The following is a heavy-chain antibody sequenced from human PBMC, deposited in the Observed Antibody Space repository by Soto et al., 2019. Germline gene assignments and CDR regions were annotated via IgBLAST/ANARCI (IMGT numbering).Heavy chain of an antibody. D-gene: IGHD2-15*01. Sequence: QVQLVQSGAEVQKPGSSVKVSCKASGGTFSTYTLYWVRQAPGQGLEWMGGISPGIDIRDYAQKFQGRVIITADETTSTVYMQLSTLISEDTAFYYCAGGMCFGGSCYLDVWGQGTLVTVSS. V-gene: IGHV1-69*12. J-gene: IGHJ4*02. CDR3: AGGMCFGGSCYLDV. CDR1: GGTFSTYT. CDR2: ISPGIDIR.